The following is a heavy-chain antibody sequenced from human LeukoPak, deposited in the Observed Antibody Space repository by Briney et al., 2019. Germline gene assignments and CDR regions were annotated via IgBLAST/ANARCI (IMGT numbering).Heavy chain of an antibody. CDR2: IYYSGST. CDR3: ARVRYYDSSGYYEYFQY. CDR1: GGSISSGDYY. D-gene: IGHD3-22*01. J-gene: IGHJ1*01. V-gene: IGHV4-30-4*01. Sequence: SQTLSLTCTASGGSISSGDYYWSWLRQPPGKGLEWIGYIYYSGSTYYNPSLKSRLIISVDTSKNQFSLKLSSVTAADTAVYYCARVRYYDSSGYYEYFQYWGQGTLVTVPS.